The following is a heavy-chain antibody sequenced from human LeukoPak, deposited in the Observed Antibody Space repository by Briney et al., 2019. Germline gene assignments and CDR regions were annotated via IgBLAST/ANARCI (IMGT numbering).Heavy chain of an antibody. CDR1: GFTFSSYW. V-gene: IGHV3-33*08. J-gene: IGHJ4*02. CDR3: ARGIGYNYVDFDY. D-gene: IGHD5-24*01. CDR2: IWFDGNNK. Sequence: PGGSLRLSCAASGFTFSSYWMHWVRQAPGKGLEWVAVIWFDGNNKYCADSVKGRFTISRDNSKNTLYLQMNSLRAEDTAVYYCARGIGYNYVDFDYWGQGTLVTVSS.